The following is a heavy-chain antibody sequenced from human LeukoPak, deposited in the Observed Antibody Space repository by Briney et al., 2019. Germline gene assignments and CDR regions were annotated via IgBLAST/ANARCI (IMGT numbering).Heavy chain of an antibody. D-gene: IGHD3-22*01. CDR3: ARDYYDSIPGAFDI. J-gene: IGHJ3*02. V-gene: IGHV1-2*02. CDR2: INPNSGGT. Sequence: ASVKVSCTASGYTFTGYYMHWVRQAPGQGLEWMGWINPNSGGTNYAQKFQGRVTMTRDTSISTAYMELSRLRSDDTAVYYCARDYYDSIPGAFDIWGQGTMVTVSS. CDR1: GYTFTGYY.